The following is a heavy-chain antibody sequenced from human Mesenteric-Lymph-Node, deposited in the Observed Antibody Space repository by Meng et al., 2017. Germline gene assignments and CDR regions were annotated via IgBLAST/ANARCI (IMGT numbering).Heavy chain of an antibody. CDR1: GGSISSNGYY. J-gene: IGHJ4*02. CDR3: ARSPYSGSALPFFDY. V-gene: IGHV4-39*01. Sequence: LQLQESGPGLVKPSETLSLTCTVSGGSISSNGYYWDWVRQPPGKGLEWIGAIYHSGSTSYNPSLQSRVTMFVDTSKNQFSLMLTSVTATDTAVYYCARSPYSGSALPFFDYWGQGSLVTVSS. D-gene: IGHD1-26*01. CDR2: IYHSGST.